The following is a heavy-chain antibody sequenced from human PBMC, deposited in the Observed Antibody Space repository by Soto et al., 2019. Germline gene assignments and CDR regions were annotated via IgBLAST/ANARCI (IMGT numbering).Heavy chain of an antibody. J-gene: IGHJ4*02. D-gene: IGHD6-13*01. CDR3: ARGETQQQRDY. CDR1: GDSIISSKW. V-gene: IGHV4-4*02. Sequence: QVQLQESGPGLVKPSGTLSLICAVSGDSIISSKWWSWIRQPPGKGLEWIGEIHHSGSTKYNPSLKSRGIIPVDKSKTQFSRHLNSLTDADTAVYYCARGETQQQRDYWGQGTLVTVSS. CDR2: IHHSGST.